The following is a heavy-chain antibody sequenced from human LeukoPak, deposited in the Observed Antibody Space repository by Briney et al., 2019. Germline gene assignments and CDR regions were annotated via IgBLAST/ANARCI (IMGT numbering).Heavy chain of an antibody. V-gene: IGHV1-18*04. D-gene: IGHD2-15*01. CDR3: AGEMRYCSGGDCHDGGSWFDP. CDR2: ASAYNGNI. Sequence: ASVKVSCKASGYTFSNSYGITWVRQAPGQGLEWVGWASAYNGNINYAQKLEGRVTVTTDRSTGTGYMELRSLRTDDTAVYYCAGEMRYCSGGDCHDGGSWFDPWGQGTLVTVSS. CDR1: GYTFSNSYG. J-gene: IGHJ5*01.